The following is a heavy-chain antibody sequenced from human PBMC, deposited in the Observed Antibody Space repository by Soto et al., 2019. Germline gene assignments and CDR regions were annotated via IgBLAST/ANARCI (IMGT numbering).Heavy chain of an antibody. D-gene: IGHD2-15*01. CDR3: ARDFATHCSGSTCYPYAY. CDR2: IKHDGSET. CDR1: GFTFNTFW. V-gene: IGHV3-7*03. Sequence: PGGSLRLSCGGSGFTFNTFWMSWVRQSPGKGLEWVANIKHDGSETYYVDSVKGRFTISRDNAKNSLFLQMNTLRTKDTAVYYCARDFATHCSGSTCYPYAYWGQGALVTVSS. J-gene: IGHJ4*02.